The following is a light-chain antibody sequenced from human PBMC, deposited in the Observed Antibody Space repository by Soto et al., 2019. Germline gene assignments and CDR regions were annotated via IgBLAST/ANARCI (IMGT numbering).Light chain of an antibody. CDR1: QSVSSSY. Sequence: EIVLTQSPGTLSLSLGDKATLSCRASQSVSSSYLSWYQQKPGQAPRLLIYGASNRATGIPDRFSGSGSGTDFTLSISRLEPDDFAVYYCQQYGSSPRGTFGQGTKLEIK. V-gene: IGKV3-20*01. CDR3: QQYGSSPRGT. CDR2: GAS. J-gene: IGKJ2*01.